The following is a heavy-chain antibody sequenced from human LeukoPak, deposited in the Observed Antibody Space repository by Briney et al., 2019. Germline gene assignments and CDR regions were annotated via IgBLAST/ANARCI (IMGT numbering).Heavy chain of an antibody. CDR1: GFTVSSNY. CDR2: ITGDGSST. Sequence: GGSLRLSCAASGFTVSSNYMSWVRQAPGEGPVWVSRITGDGSSTSYADSVKGRFTISRDNAKNTLYLQMNSLRAEDTALYYCVRLYAYWGQGTLVTVSS. CDR3: VRLYAY. V-gene: IGHV3-74*01. J-gene: IGHJ4*02. D-gene: IGHD2/OR15-2a*01.